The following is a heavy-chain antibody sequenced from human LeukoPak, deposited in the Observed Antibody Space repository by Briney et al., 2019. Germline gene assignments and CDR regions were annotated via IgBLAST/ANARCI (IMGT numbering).Heavy chain of an antibody. V-gene: IGHV3-33*01. CDR1: GFTFSSYG. CDR2: IWYDGSNK. Sequence: GRSLRLSCAASGFTFSSYGMHWVRQAPGKGLEWVAVIWYDGSNKYYADSVKGRFTISRDSSKNTLYLQMNSLRAEDTAVYYCARDRGIAAAVLDYWGQGTLVTVSS. CDR3: ARDRGIAAAVLDY. J-gene: IGHJ4*02. D-gene: IGHD6-13*01.